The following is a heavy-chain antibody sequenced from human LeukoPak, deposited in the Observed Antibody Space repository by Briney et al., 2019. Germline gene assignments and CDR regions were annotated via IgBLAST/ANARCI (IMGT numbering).Heavy chain of an antibody. CDR1: GFTFSGHW. D-gene: IGHD3-10*01. V-gene: IGHV3-74*03. J-gene: IGHJ4*02. CDR2: INERGTDS. Sequence: GGSLRLSCTASGFTFSGHWIHWVRQPPGMGLVWVSRINERGTDSMYAESVKGRFTISRDNAKNTVYLQMNSLRAEDTAVYYCGRDETLGPFDWWGRGTLVSVS. CDR3: GRDETLGPFDW.